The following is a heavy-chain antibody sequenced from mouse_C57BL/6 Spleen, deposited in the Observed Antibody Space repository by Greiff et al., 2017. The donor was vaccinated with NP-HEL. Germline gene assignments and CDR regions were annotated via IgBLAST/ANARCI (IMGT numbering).Heavy chain of an antibody. D-gene: IGHD1-1*01. CDR1: GYTFTSYW. Sequence: QVQLQQPGAELVMPGASVKLSCKASGYTFTSYWMHWVKQRPGQGLEWIGEIDPSDSYTNYNQKFKGKSTLTVDKSSSTAYMQLSSLTSEDSAVYYGARALYYSPVYFDVWGTGTTVTVSS. CDR2: IDPSDSYT. V-gene: IGHV1-69*01. CDR3: ARALYYSPVYFDV. J-gene: IGHJ1*03.